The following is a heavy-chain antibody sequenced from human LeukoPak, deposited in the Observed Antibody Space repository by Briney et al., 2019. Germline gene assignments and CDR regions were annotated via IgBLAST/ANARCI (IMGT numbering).Heavy chain of an antibody. CDR1: GFTFDDYA. Sequence: GGSLRLSCAASGFTFDDYAMHWVRQAPGKGLEWVSGISWNSGSIGYADSVKGRFTISRDNAKNSLYLQMNSLRAEDTALYYCAKSSGSYSTDAFDIWGQGTMVTVSS. CDR3: AKSSGSYSTDAFDI. V-gene: IGHV3-9*01. J-gene: IGHJ3*02. CDR2: ISWNSGSI. D-gene: IGHD1-26*01.